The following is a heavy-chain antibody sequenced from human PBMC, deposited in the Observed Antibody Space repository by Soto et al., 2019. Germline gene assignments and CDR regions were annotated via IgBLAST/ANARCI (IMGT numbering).Heavy chain of an antibody. D-gene: IGHD4-17*01. CDR2: ISYDGSNK. V-gene: IGHV3-30*18. Sequence: GGSLRLSCAASGFTFSSYGMHWVRQAPGKGLEWVAVISYDGSNKYYADSVKGRFTISRDNSKNTLYLQMNSLRAEDTAVYYCAKVRARPSTTVVTSGLDYWGQGTLVTVSS. CDR3: AKVRARPSTTVVTSGLDY. J-gene: IGHJ4*02. CDR1: GFTFSSYG.